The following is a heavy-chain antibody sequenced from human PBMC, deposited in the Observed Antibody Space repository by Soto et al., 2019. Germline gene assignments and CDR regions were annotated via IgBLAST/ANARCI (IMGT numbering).Heavy chain of an antibody. Sequence: SETLSLTCTVSGGSISSYYWSWIRPPPGKGLEWIGYIYYSGSTNYNPSLKSRVTISVDTSKNQFSLKLSSVTAADTAVYYCARESGGGSRDFDYWGQGTLVTVSS. CDR3: ARESGGGSRDFDY. CDR1: GGSISSYY. D-gene: IGHD2-15*01. V-gene: IGHV4-59*01. CDR2: IYYSGST. J-gene: IGHJ4*02.